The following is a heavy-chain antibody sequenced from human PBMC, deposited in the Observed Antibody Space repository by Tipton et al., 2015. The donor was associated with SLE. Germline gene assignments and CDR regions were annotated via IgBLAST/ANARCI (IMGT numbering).Heavy chain of an antibody. CDR2: ISYDGSNK. Sequence: SLRLSCAASGFTFSSYAMHWVRQAPGKGLEWVAVISYDGSNKYYADSVKGRFTISRDNSKNTLYLQMNSLRAEDTAVYYCARVVLVGGSTDGMDVWGQGTTVTVSS. V-gene: IGHV3-30*04. J-gene: IGHJ6*02. D-gene: IGHD3-10*01. CDR1: GFTFSSYA. CDR3: ARVVLVGGSTDGMDV.